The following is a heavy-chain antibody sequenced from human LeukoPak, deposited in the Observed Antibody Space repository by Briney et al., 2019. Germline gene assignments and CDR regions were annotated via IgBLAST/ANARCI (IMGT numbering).Heavy chain of an antibody. CDR2: INHSGST. V-gene: IGHV4-34*01. Sequence: SETLSLTCAVYGGSFSGYYWSWIRQPPGKGLEWIGEINHSGSTNHNPSLKSRVTISVDTSKNQFSLKLSSVTAADTAVYYCARTLRVQYFDYWGQGTLVTVSS. CDR1: GGSFSGYY. CDR3: ARTLRVQYFDY. D-gene: IGHD3-16*01. J-gene: IGHJ4*02.